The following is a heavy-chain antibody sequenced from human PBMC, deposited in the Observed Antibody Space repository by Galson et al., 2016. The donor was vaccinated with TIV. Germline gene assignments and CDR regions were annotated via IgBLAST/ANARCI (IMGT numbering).Heavy chain of an antibody. Sequence: SVKVSCKASGYTFTSFDISWIRQAPGQGLEWMGWMSPSNGNTGYAQEFRGRITMTRHPSTTTVYMELSGLTSEDTAVYYCARGHYYGSSGYSFDFWGQGTLVTVSS. V-gene: IGHV1-8*01. D-gene: IGHD3-22*01. CDR2: MSPSNGNT. CDR3: ARGHYYGSSGYSFDF. CDR1: GYTFTSFD. J-gene: IGHJ4*02.